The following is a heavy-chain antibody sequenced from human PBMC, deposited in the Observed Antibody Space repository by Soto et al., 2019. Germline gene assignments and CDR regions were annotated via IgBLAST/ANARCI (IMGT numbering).Heavy chain of an antibody. V-gene: IGHV3-48*02. J-gene: IGHJ4*02. CDR2: ISSTSSNI. Sequence: EVQLVDSGGDLVQPGGSLRLSCAASGFSFSSYSMNWVRQAPGKGLEWVSYISSTSSNIHYADSVKGRFTISRDNAKNSLYRQMNRLRDEDTAVYYCERGQRYSKPFDYWGQGTLVTVSS. CDR1: GFSFSSYS. D-gene: IGHD4-4*01. CDR3: ERGQRYSKPFDY.